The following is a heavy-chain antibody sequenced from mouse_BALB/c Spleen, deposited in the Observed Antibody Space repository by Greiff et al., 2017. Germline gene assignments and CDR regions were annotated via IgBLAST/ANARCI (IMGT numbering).Heavy chain of an antibody. CDR2: ISSGGST. CDR1: GFTFSSYA. J-gene: IGHJ4*01. V-gene: IGHV5-6-5*01. CDR3: ARTDYYAMDY. Sequence: DVQLVESGGGLVKPGGSLKLSCAASGFTFSSYAMSWVRQTPEKRLEWVASISSGGSTYYPDSVKGRFTISRDNAKNTLYLEMSSLRSEDTAMYYCARTDYYAMDYWGQGTSVTVSS.